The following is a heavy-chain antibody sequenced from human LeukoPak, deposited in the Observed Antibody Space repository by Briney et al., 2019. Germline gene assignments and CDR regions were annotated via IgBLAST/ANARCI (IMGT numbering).Heavy chain of an antibody. Sequence: AESLRLSCAASGFTSSSYSMNWVRQAAGKGLEWVSSISSSSSYIYYADSVKGRFTISRDNAKNSLYLQMNSLRAEDTAVYYCARDGYDSSGYYYRPYFDYWGQGTLVTVSS. CDR1: GFTSSSYS. CDR3: ARDGYDSSGYYYRPYFDY. J-gene: IGHJ4*02. CDR2: ISSSSSYI. V-gene: IGHV3-21*01. D-gene: IGHD3-22*01.